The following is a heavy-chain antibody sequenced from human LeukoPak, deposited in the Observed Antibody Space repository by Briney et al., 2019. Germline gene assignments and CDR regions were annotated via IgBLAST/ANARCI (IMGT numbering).Heavy chain of an antibody. CDR3: ARLNPLEHLFSFYFDS. D-gene: IGHD3-3*01. V-gene: IGHV4-39*01. J-gene: IGHJ4*02. Sequence: KPSETLSLTCSVSGDSISNGHYYWGWIRQPPGKGLEWLATTSSRGSTFYNPSLKSRVTISVDTSKNQISLNLSSVTASDTSLYYCARLNPLEHLFSFYFDSWGQGILATVSS. CDR2: TSSRGST. CDR1: GDSISNGHYY.